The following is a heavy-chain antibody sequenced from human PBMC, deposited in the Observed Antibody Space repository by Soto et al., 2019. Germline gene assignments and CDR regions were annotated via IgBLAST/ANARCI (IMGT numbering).Heavy chain of an antibody. CDR2: ISGSGGST. CDR3: AARITMVRGVREY. J-gene: IGHJ4*02. Sequence: EVQLLESGGGLVQPGGSLRLSCAASGFTFSSYAMSWVRQAPGKGLEWVSAISGSGGSTYSADPVKGRFTISRDNSKNTLYLQMNSLRAEDTAVYYCAARITMVRGVREYWGQGTLVTVSS. V-gene: IGHV3-23*01. CDR1: GFTFSSYA. D-gene: IGHD3-10*01.